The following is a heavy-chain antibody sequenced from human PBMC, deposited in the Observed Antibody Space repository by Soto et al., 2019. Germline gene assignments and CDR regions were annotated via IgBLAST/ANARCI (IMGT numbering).Heavy chain of an antibody. J-gene: IGHJ2*01. CDR2: IYFSGST. Sequence: QVQLQESGPGLVKPSETLSLTCTVSGGSISSYYWSWIRQPPGKGLEWMGYIYFSGSTNYNPSLKSRVTVSVDTSKNQFSLRLSSVTAADTALYFCARTTYSGSYLDWYFDLWGRGTLVTVSS. D-gene: IGHD1-26*01. CDR1: GGSISSYY. V-gene: IGHV4-59*01. CDR3: ARTTYSGSYLDWYFDL.